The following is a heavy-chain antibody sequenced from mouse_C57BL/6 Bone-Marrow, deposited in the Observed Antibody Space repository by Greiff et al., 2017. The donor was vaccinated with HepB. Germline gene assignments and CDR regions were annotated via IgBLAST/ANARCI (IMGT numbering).Heavy chain of an antibody. Sequence: VQLVESGPGLVAPSQSLSITCTVSGFSFTSHGVDWVRQSPGKGLEWLGVIWGVGSTNYNSALNSRLSISKDNSKSQVFLKMNSLQTDDTAMYYCAIIYYDYDGYYAMDYWGQGTSVTVSS. CDR1: GFSFTSHG. D-gene: IGHD2-4*01. V-gene: IGHV2-6*01. J-gene: IGHJ4*01. CDR3: AIIYYDYDGYYAMDY. CDR2: IWGVGST.